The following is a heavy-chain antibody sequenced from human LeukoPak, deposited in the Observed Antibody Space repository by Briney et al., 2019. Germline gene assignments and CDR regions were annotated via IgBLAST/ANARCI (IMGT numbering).Heavy chain of an antibody. CDR2: IYYSGST. D-gene: IGHD5-18*01. CDR1: GGSISSYY. V-gene: IGHV4-59*08. J-gene: IGHJ4*02. CDR3: ARRQPPWMQLRGGTFDY. Sequence: SETLSLTCTVSGGSISSYYWSWIRQPPGKGLEWIGYIYYSGSTNYNPSLKSRVTISVDTSKNQFSLKLSSVTAADTAVYYCARRQPPWMQLRGGTFDYWGQGTLVTVSS.